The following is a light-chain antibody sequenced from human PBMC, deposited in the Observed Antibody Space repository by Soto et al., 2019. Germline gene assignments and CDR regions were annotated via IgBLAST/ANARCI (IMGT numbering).Light chain of an antibody. CDR2: DAS. CDR3: QQRSSWPRT. V-gene: IGKV3-11*01. CDR1: QSVSNY. Sequence: EIVLTQSPAILSLSPGERAPLSFRASQSVSNYLAWYQHKPGQAPRLLIYDASKRATGIPARFSASGSGTDFTLTISSLEPEDFAIYYCQQRSSWPRTFGQGTKVDIK. J-gene: IGKJ1*01.